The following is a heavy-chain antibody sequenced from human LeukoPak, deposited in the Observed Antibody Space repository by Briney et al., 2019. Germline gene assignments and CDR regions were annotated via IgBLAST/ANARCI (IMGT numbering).Heavy chain of an antibody. CDR2: ISGSAGTT. CDR1: GFTFSSYA. V-gene: IGHV3-23*01. J-gene: IGHJ4*02. Sequence: PGGSLRLSCAASGFTFSSYAMSWVRQAPGKGLEWVSAISGSAGTTYYADSVKGRFTISRDNSRNTLYLQMNSLRAEDTAVYYCAKAYEAYCSGDSCYLGYWGQGTLLTVSS. CDR3: AKAYEAYCSGDSCYLGY. D-gene: IGHD2-15*01.